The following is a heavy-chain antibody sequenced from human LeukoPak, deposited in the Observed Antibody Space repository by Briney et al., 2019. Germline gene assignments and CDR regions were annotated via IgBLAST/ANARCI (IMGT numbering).Heavy chain of an antibody. CDR2: IYTRGST. CDR3: ARVGLWQQLVRGSGAVPDSSYYYYMDV. V-gene: IGHV4-4*07. Sequence: SETLSLTCTVSGGSLSSYYWSWIRQPAGKGLEWIGRIYTRGSTNYNPSLKSRVTIPVDKSKNQFSLKLSSVTAADTAVYYCARVGLWQQLVRGSGAVPDSSYYYYMDVWGKGTTVTVSS. D-gene: IGHD6-13*01. CDR1: GGSLSSYY. J-gene: IGHJ6*03.